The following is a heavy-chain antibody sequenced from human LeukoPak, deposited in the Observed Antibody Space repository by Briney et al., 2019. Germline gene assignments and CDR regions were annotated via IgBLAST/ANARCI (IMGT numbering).Heavy chain of an antibody. J-gene: IGHJ4*02. CDR3: AREPHYYDSSGTDY. Sequence: SGGSLRLSCAASGFTFSNYWMHWVRQAPGKGLLWVSRISSDGGTTTYADSVKGRFTISRDNAKNSLYLQMNSLRAEDTAVYYCAREPHYYDSSGTDYWGQGTLVTVSS. CDR1: GFTFSNYW. V-gene: IGHV3-74*01. CDR2: ISSDGGTT. D-gene: IGHD3-22*01.